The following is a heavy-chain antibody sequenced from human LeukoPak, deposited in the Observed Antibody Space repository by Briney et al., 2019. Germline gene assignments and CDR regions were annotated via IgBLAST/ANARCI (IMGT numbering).Heavy chain of an antibody. J-gene: IGHJ5*02. CDR1: GGTFSSYA. Sequence: SVKVSCKASGGTFSSYAISWVRQAPGQGLEWMGGIIPIFGTANYAQKFQGRVSITADKSTSTAYMELSSLRSEDTAVYYCARGGDYYIHNNWFDPWGQGTLVTVSS. CDR3: ARGGDYYIHNNWFDP. D-gene: IGHD1-26*01. CDR2: IIPIFGTA. V-gene: IGHV1-69*06.